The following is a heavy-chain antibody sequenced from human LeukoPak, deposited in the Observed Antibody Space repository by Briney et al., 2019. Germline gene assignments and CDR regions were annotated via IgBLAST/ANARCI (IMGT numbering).Heavy chain of an antibody. V-gene: IGHV3-9*03. D-gene: IGHD3-22*01. CDR3: AKGLYYYDSSGYPEGAFDI. Sequence: PGGSLTLSCPPSGFTFDDYAMHWLRQAPGKGLEWVSGISWNSGSIGYADSVKGRFTISRDNAKNSLYLQMNSLRAEDMALYYCAKGLYYYDSSGYPEGAFDIWGQGTMVTVSS. CDR2: ISWNSGSI. CDR1: GFTFDDYA. J-gene: IGHJ3*02.